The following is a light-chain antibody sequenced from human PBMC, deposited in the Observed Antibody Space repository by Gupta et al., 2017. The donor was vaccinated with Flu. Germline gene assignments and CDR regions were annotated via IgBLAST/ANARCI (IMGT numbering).Light chain of an antibody. J-gene: IGLJ3*02. CDR3: SSYSSSSWV. CDR2: SVS. CDR1: SSDVGGYDY. Sequence: QSFTISCTGPSSDVGGYDYVSWYQQLPGKAPKLMIYSVSYRPSGVSNRFSGSKSVNTASLTITVLQAEDEADYYCSSYSSSSWVFGGGTKLTVL. V-gene: IGLV2-14*01.